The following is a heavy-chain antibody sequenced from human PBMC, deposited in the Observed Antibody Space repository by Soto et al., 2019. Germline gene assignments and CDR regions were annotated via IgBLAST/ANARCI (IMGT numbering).Heavy chain of an antibody. Sequence: ASVKVSCKASGYTFTSYDINWVRQATGQGLEWMGWMNPNSGNTGYAQKFQGRVTMTRNTSISTACMELSSLRSEDTAVYYCAGDMTTVTTITDYYYYYYMDVWGKGTTVTVSS. D-gene: IGHD4-4*01. CDR2: MNPNSGNT. CDR1: GYTFTSYD. CDR3: AGDMTTVTTITDYYYYYYMDV. V-gene: IGHV1-8*01. J-gene: IGHJ6*03.